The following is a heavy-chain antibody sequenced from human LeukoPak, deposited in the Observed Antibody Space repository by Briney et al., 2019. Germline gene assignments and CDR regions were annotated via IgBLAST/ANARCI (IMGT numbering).Heavy chain of an antibody. CDR2: IYYSGST. V-gene: IGHV4-39*01. J-gene: IGHJ6*03. Sequence: SETLSLTCTVSGGSISSSNYYWGWIRQPPGKGLEWIGSIYYSGSTYSKPSLKSRVTISVDTSKNQFSLKLRSVTAADTAVYYCARGYCSGGTCYFLRLYYMDVWGKGTTVTVSS. CDR1: GGSISSSNYY. CDR3: ARGYCSGGTCYFLRLYYMDV. D-gene: IGHD2-15*01.